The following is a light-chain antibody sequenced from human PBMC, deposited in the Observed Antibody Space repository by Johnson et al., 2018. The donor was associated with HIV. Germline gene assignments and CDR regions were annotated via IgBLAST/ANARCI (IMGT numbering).Light chain of an antibody. Sequence: QSVLTQPPSVSAAPGQKVTISCSGSSSNIGNNYVSWYQQLPGTAPKLLIYENNKRPSGIPDRFSGSKSGTSATLGITGLQTGDEADYYCGTWDSSLSASYVFETGTKVTVL. CDR1: SSNIGNNY. V-gene: IGLV1-51*02. J-gene: IGLJ1*01. CDR3: GTWDSSLSASYV. CDR2: ENN.